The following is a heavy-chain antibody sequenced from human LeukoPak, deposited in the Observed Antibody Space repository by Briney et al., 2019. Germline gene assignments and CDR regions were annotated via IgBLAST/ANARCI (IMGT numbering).Heavy chain of an antibody. D-gene: IGHD3-9*01. J-gene: IGHJ4*02. CDR3: AKVANRGDILTGYFALDY. Sequence: GGSLRLSCAASGXTFSIYAVSWVRQAPGKGLEWVSAVSSIGNGAYYADSVMGRFTISRDNSKNTLYLQMNSLRAEDTAVYYCAKVANRGDILTGYFALDYWGQGTLVTVSS. CDR2: VSSIGNGA. V-gene: IGHV3-23*01. CDR1: GXTFSIYA.